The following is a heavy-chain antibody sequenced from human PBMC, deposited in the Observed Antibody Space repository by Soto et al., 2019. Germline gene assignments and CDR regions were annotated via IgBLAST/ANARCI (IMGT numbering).Heavy chain of an antibody. V-gene: IGHV4-4*02. J-gene: IGHJ4*02. D-gene: IGHD3-16*02. CDR3: ATYDYLWGSYRYFDN. Sequence: XETLSLTCAVSGGSISSGNWWSWVRQPPGKGLEWIGEIYHSGSTNYNPSLKSRVTISVDKSKNQLSLKLSSVTAADTAVYYCATYDYLWGSYRYFDNWGQGTLVTVSS. CDR2: IYHSGST. CDR1: GGSISSGNW.